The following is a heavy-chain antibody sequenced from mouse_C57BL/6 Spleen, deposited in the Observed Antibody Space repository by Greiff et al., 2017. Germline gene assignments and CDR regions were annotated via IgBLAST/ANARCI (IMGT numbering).Heavy chain of an antibody. V-gene: IGHV1-26*01. CDR3: ARGGNWERIDY. Sequence: VQLQQSGPELVKPGASVKISCKASGYTFTDYYMNWVKQSHGKSLEWIGDINPNNGGTSYNQKFKGKATLTVDKSSSTAYMELRSLTSEDSAVYYCARGGNWERIDYWGQGTTLTVSS. J-gene: IGHJ2*01. D-gene: IGHD4-1*01. CDR2: INPNNGGT. CDR1: GYTFTDYY.